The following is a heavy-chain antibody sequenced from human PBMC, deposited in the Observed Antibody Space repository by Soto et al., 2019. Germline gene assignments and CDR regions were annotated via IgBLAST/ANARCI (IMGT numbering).Heavy chain of an antibody. V-gene: IGHV3-23*01. Sequence: GGSLRLSCAASGFTFSSYAMSWVRQAPGKGLEWVSGISGSGGSTYYADSVKGRFTISRDNSKNTLYLQMNSLRAEDTAVYYCAKLGSGQDSSTWYESYYWGQGT. J-gene: IGHJ4*02. CDR1: GFTFSSYA. D-gene: IGHD6-13*01. CDR2: ISGSGGST. CDR3: AKLGSGQDSSTWYESYY.